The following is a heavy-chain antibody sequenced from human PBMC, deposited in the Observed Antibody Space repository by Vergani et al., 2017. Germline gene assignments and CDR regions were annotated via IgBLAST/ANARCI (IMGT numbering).Heavy chain of an antibody. CDR1: GGTFSSYA. CDR2: IIPIFGTA. D-gene: IGHD3-9*01. J-gene: IGHJ6*02. Sequence: QVQLVQSGAEVKKPGSSVKVSCKASGGTFSSYAISWVRQAPGQGVEWMGGIIPIFGTANYAQKFQGRVTITADKSTSTAYMELSSLRSEDTAVYYCARSSVYYDILTGYYPYYYYGMDVWGQGP. CDR3: ARSSVYYDILTGYYPYYYYGMDV. V-gene: IGHV1-69*06.